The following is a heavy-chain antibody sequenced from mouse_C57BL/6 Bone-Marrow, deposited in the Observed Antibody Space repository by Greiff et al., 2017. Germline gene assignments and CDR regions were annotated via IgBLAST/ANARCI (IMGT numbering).Heavy chain of an antibody. Sequence: QVQLKQSGAELVKPGASVKISCKASGYAFSSYWMNWVKQRPGKGLEWIGQIYPGDGDTNYNGKFKGKATLTADKSSSTAYMQLSSLTAEDSAVYFCARRGLYAMDYWGQGTSVTVSS. CDR1: GYAFSSYW. V-gene: IGHV1-80*01. CDR3: ARRGLYAMDY. J-gene: IGHJ4*01. CDR2: IYPGDGDT.